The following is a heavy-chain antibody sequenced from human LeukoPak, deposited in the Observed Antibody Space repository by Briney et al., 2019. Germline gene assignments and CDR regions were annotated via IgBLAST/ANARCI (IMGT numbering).Heavy chain of an antibody. V-gene: IGHV3-15*01. Sequence: GGSLRLSCAASSFDFIGTWMSWVRQTPGKGLEWVGRIKSKAACGTADYATPVQAIFTISRDDSKDTVYLQMNSLKTEDTPVYYSVAVASHYMTGGSSHYYIYWGQGTLVTVSS. D-gene: IGHD2-2*01. CDR3: VAVASHYMTGGSSHYYIY. J-gene: IGHJ4*02. CDR1: SFDFIGTW. CDR2: IKSKAACGTA.